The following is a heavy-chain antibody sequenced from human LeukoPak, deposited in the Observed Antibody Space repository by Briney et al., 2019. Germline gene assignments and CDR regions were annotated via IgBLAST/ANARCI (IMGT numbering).Heavy chain of an antibody. CDR3: ARGEDSSSWYGVWFDP. CDR2: IYYTGNT. D-gene: IGHD6-13*01. V-gene: IGHV4-59*13. Sequence: GSLRLSCAASGFTFHHYSMHWVRQPPGKGLEWIGYIYYTGNTNYNPSLNSRVTISLDTSKKQFSLELRSVTAADTATYYCARGEDSSSWYGVWFDPWGQGTLVIVSS. CDR1: GFTFHHYS. J-gene: IGHJ5*02.